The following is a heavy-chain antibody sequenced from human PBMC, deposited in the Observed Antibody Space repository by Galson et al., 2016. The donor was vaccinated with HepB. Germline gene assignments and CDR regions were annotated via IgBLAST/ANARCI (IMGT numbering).Heavy chain of an antibody. Sequence: SVKVSCEASGYTFTSYYMQWVRQAPGQGLEWMGIINPSGGSTSYAQKFQGRVTMTRDTSTSTVCMELRSLRSDDTADDTAVYYCARDCSGGTCYGTTWGQGTLVTVSS. CDR2: INPSGGST. D-gene: IGHD2-15*01. V-gene: IGHV1-46*01. CDR1: GYTFTSYY. J-gene: IGHJ5*02. CDR3: VYYCARDCSGGTCYGTT.